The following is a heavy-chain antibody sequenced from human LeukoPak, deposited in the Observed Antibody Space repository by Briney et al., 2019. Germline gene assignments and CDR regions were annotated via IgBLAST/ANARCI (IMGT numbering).Heavy chain of an antibody. CDR3: AKVPPYDSSGYYFYYFDY. J-gene: IGHJ4*02. V-gene: IGHV3-23*01. D-gene: IGHD3-22*01. CDR2: ISGMGART. CDR1: GLTSSRYA. Sequence: GRCLRRSCAASGLTSSRYAMSWVRQAPGKGLEWVSTISGMGARTYYADSVKGRFTITRDNSKNTLYLKMNSLRAEDTAVYYCAKVPPYDSSGYYFYYFDYWGQGTLVTVSS.